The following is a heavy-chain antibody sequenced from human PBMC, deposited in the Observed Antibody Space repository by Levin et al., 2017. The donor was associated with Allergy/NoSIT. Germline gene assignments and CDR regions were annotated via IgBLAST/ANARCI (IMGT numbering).Heavy chain of an antibody. J-gene: IGHJ4*02. Sequence: ASVKVSCKASGYTFTGYYMHWVRQAPGQGLEWMGWINPNSGGTNYAQKFQGRVTMTRDTSISTAYMELSRLRSDDTAVYYCAGSQAQHGGLFDYWGQGTLVTVSS. CDR1: GYTFTGYY. CDR3: AGSQAQHGGLFDY. D-gene: IGHD3-16*01. CDR2: INPNSGGT. V-gene: IGHV1-2*02.